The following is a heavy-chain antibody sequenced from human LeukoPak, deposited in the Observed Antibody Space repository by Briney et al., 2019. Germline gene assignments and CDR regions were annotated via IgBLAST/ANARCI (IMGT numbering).Heavy chain of an antibody. J-gene: IGHJ5*02. CDR3: ARHNIYSSGWLTTRNWFDP. D-gene: IGHD6-19*01. CDR1: GGSISSSSYY. CDR2: IYYSGST. V-gene: IGHV4-39*01. Sequence: SETLSLTCTVSGGSISSSSYYWGWIRQPPGKGLEWIGSIYYSGSTYYNPSLKSRVTISVDTSKNQFSLKLSSVTAADTAVYYCARHNIYSSGWLTTRNWFDPWGQGTLVTVSS.